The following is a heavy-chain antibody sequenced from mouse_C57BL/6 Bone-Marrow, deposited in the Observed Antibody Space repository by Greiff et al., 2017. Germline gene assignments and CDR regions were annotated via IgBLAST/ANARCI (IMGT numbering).Heavy chain of an antibody. CDR1: GFTFSSYA. J-gene: IGHJ2*01. Sequence: EVMLVESGGGLVKPGGSLKLSCAASGFTFSSYAMSWVRQTPEKRLEWVATISDGGSYTYYPDNVKGRFTISRDNAKNNLYLQMSHLKSEDTAMYYCARDPLTGTFDYWGKGTTLTVSS. D-gene: IGHD4-1*01. V-gene: IGHV5-4*01. CDR3: ARDPLTGTFDY. CDR2: ISDGGSYT.